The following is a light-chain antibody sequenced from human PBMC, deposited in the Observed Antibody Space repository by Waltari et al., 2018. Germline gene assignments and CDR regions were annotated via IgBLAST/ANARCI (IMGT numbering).Light chain of an antibody. CDR1: QSVLYSSNNKNY. Sequence: DIVMNQSPDSLAVSLGERATINCKSSQSVLYSSNNKNYLAWYQQKPGQPPKLLIYWASTRESGVPDRFSGSGSGTDFTLTISSLQAEDVAVYYCQQYYSTPPRKTFGQGTKVEIK. V-gene: IGKV4-1*01. CDR2: WAS. CDR3: QQYYSTPPRKT. J-gene: IGKJ1*01.